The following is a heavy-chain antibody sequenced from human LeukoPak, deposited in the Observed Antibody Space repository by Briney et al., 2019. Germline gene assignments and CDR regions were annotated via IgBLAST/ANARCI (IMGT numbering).Heavy chain of an antibody. CDR2: ISGSGGST. J-gene: IGHJ4*02. V-gene: IGHV3-23*01. D-gene: IGHD2-8*01. CDR1: GFTYISYA. Sequence: SGGSLRLSCAASGFTYISYAVSWVRQAPGKGLEWVSSISGSGGSTYSADSVKGRFTISRDNSKNTLYLQMNSLRAEDTVLYYCAKDRSCTNAICHGHFDYWGQGTLVTVSS. CDR3: AKDRSCTNAICHGHFDY.